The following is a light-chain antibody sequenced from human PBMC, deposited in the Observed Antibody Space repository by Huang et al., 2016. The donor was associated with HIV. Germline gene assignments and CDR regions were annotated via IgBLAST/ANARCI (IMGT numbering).Light chain of an antibody. Sequence: EIVMTQSPATLSLSPGARATLSCRASQSVSRHLAWYQQKPGQAPRLLIYGAFTRANGVPDRFSGSGSGTDFRLTISSLQPEDFGLYYCQQYNDWRTFGPGTKVEI. J-gene: IGKJ1*01. CDR3: QQYNDWRT. V-gene: IGKV3-15*01. CDR1: QSVSRH. CDR2: GAF.